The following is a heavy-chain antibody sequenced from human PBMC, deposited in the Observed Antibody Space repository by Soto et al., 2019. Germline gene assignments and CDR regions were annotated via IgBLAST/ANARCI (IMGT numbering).Heavy chain of an antibody. Sequence: PGGSLRLSCAASGFTFSSYAMSWVRQAPGKGLEWVSAISGSGGSTYYADSVKGRFTISRDNSKNTLYLQMNSLRAEDMAVYYCAKDLNRSNYDYYYYGMDVWGQGTTVTVSS. CDR1: GFTFSSYA. CDR3: AKDLNRSNYDYYYYGMDV. CDR2: ISGSGGST. J-gene: IGHJ6*02. V-gene: IGHV3-23*01. D-gene: IGHD4-4*01.